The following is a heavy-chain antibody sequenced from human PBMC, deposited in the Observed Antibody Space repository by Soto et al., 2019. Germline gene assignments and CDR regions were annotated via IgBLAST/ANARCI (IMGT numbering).Heavy chain of an antibody. J-gene: IGHJ2*01. CDR3: ARDYGGNSWWYFDL. CDR2: IYYSGST. CDR1: GGSISSGDYY. V-gene: IGHV4-61*08. D-gene: IGHD4-17*01. Sequence: SETLSLTCTVSGGSISSGDYYWSWIRQPPGKGLEWIGYIYYSGSTNYNPSHKSRVTISVDTSKNQFSLKLSSVTAADTAVYYCARDYGGNSWWYFDLWGRGTLVTVSS.